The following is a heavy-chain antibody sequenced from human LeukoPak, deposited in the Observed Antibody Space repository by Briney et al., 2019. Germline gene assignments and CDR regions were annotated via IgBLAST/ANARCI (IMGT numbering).Heavy chain of an antibody. CDR2: ISYDGSNK. D-gene: IGHD6-13*01. V-gene: IGHV3-30*04. CDR3: ARYSSSWGLFDY. J-gene: IGHJ4*02. Sequence: PGGSLRLSCAASGFTFSSYARHWVRQAPGKGLEWVAVISYDGSNKYYADSVKGRFTISRDNSKNTLYLQMNSLRAEDTAVYYCARYSSSWGLFDYWGQGTLVPVSS. CDR1: GFTFSSYA.